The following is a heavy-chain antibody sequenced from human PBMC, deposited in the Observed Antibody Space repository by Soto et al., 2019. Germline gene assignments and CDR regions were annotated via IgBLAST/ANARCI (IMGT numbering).Heavy chain of an antibody. Sequence: SETLSLTCGVYGGSFSGYQWNWIRQSPGQGLEWIGEINHSGNTKYNPSLESRINLSVDNSKKQFSLKMFSVTAADTAIYYCARGWRFDPWGQGSQVTVSS. CDR1: GGSFSGYQ. D-gene: IGHD1-1*01. CDR2: INHSGNT. V-gene: IGHV4-34*01. CDR3: ARGWRFDP. J-gene: IGHJ5*02.